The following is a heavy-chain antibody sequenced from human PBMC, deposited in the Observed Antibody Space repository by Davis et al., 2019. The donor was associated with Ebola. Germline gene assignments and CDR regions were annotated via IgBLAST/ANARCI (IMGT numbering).Heavy chain of an antibody. J-gene: IGHJ6*04. CDR2: IYYSGTT. D-gene: IGHD6-13*01. CDR1: GGSFSTYY. CDR3: ARTSIAAAGTPYYYYYYGMDV. V-gene: IGHV4-59*01. Sequence: SETLSLTCTVSGGSFSTYYWSWVRQPPGKGLEWVGYIYYSGTTHYNPSLRGRVTISVDTSKKHFSLKLGSVTAADTVVYYCARTSIAAAGTPYYYYYYGMDVWGKGTTVTVSS.